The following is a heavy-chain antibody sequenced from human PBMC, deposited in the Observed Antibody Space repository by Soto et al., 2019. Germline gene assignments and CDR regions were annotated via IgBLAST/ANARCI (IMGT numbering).Heavy chain of an antibody. V-gene: IGHV3-30*18. CDR1: GFTSSSYG. Sequence: PGGSLRLSCAASGFTSSSYGMHWVRQAPGKGLEWVAVISYDGSNKYYADSVKGRFTISRDNSKNTLYLQMNSLRAEDTAVYYCAKDLYDSSGYPDYWGQGTLVTVSS. CDR2: ISYDGSNK. CDR3: AKDLYDSSGYPDY. J-gene: IGHJ4*02. D-gene: IGHD3-22*01.